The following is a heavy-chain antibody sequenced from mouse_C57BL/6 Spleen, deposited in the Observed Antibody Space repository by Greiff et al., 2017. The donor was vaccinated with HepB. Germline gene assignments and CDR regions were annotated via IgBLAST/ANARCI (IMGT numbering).Heavy chain of an antibody. V-gene: IGHV5-4*01. D-gene: IGHD2-3*01. CDR2: ISDGGSYT. Sequence: EVQGVESGGGLVKPGGSLKLSCAASGFTFSSYAMSWVRQTPEKRLEWVATISDGGSYTYYPDNVKGRFTISRDNAKNNLYLQMSHLKSEDTAMYYCARGYDGYYGYAMDYWGQGTSVTVSS. CDR3: ARGYDGYYGYAMDY. CDR1: GFTFSSYA. J-gene: IGHJ4*01.